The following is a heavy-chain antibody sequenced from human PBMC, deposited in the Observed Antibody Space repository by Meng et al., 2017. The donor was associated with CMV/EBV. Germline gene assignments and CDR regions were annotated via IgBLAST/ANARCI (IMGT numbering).Heavy chain of an antibody. CDR2: IYHSGNT. D-gene: IGHD3-3*01. J-gene: IGHJ5*02. Sequence: SETLSLTCTVSGYSISSGYYWGWIRQPPGKGLEWIGSIYHSGNTYYKPSLKSRVIISVDTSKNQFSLKLSSVTAADAAMYYCASQERDYWSGYGLVPKPNRFDTWGQGTLVTVSS. V-gene: IGHV4-38-2*02. CDR1: GYSISSGYY. CDR3: ASQERDYWSGYGLVPKPNRFDT.